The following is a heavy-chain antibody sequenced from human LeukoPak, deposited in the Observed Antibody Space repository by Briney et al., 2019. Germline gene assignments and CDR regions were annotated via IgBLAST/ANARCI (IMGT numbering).Heavy chain of an antibody. CDR3: ASTSLGGAWSDP. CDR2: IYYNGST. Sequence: SETLSLTCTVAGGSISSGDYYWSWIRQPPGKGLEWIGYIYYNGSTYYNPSLKSRVTISVDTSKNQFSLKLSSVTAADTAVYYCASTSLGGAWSDPCGQGTLVTVSS. V-gene: IGHV4-30-4*08. D-gene: IGHD3-10*01. J-gene: IGHJ5*02. CDR1: GGSISSGDYY.